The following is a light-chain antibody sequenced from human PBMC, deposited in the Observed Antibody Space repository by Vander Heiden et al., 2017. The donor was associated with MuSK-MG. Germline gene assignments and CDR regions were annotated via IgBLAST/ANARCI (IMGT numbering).Light chain of an antibody. CDR2: GAS. CDR3: QQYGSSPFT. CDR1: QSVSSSY. J-gene: IGKJ3*01. Sequence: IVLTQSPRTLSLSPGESATLSCRASQSVSSSYLAWYQQKPGQAPRLLIYGASSRATGIPDRFSGSGSGTDFTLTISRLEPEDFAVYYCQQYGSSPFTFGPGTKVDIK. V-gene: IGKV3-20*01.